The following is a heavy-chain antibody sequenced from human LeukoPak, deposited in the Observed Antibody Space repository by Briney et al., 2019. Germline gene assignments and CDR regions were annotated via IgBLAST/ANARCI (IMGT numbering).Heavy chain of an antibody. Sequence: GGSLRLSCAASGFTFSSYGMHWVRQAPGKELEWVAVISYDGSNKYYADSVKGRFTISRDNSKNTLYLQMNSLRAEDTAVYYCAKVTTVTIGYFDYWGQGTLVTVSS. CDR3: AKVTTVTIGYFDY. V-gene: IGHV3-30*18. CDR2: ISYDGSNK. D-gene: IGHD4-17*01. J-gene: IGHJ4*02. CDR1: GFTFSSYG.